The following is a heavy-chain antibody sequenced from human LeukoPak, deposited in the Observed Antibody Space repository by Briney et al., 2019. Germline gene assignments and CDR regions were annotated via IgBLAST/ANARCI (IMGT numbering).Heavy chain of an antibody. Sequence: SETLSLTCTVSGGSISSSSLYWGWIRQPPGKVLEWIGSIYYSGSTYNKSSLKSRVPISVDTSKKQFSLTLSSVTAADTAVYYCARLSYYYGSGSYSLIDYWGQGTLVTVSS. J-gene: IGHJ4*02. V-gene: IGHV4-39*01. CDR1: GGSISSSSLY. CDR3: ARLSYYYGSGSYSLIDY. CDR2: IYYSGST. D-gene: IGHD3-10*01.